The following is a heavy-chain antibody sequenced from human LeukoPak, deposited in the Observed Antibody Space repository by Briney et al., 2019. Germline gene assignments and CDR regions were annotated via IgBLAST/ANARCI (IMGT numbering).Heavy chain of an antibody. V-gene: IGHV3-21*01. Sequence: GGSLRLSCAASGFTFSSYSMNWVRQAPGKGLEWVSSISSSSYIYYADSVKGRFTISRDNSKNTLYLQMNSLRAEDTAVYYCAKPSTYITIFGVVIEDAFDIWGQGTMVTVSS. J-gene: IGHJ3*02. CDR2: ISSSSYI. D-gene: IGHD3-3*01. CDR3: AKPSTYITIFGVVIEDAFDI. CDR1: GFTFSSYS.